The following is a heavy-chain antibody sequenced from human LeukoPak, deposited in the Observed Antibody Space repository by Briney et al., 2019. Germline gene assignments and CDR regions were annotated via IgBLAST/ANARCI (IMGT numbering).Heavy chain of an antibody. CDR3: ARVAEAAAFDS. V-gene: IGHV3-21*06. J-gene: IGHJ4*02. D-gene: IGHD6-13*01. CDR2: ISRNSRYI. CDR1: GFTFSNYE. Sequence: GGSLRLSCAASGFTFSNYEMNWVRQAPGKGLEWVSSISRNSRYIYYADSMRGRFTISRDNAKNSLYLQMNSLKPEDTAVYYCARVAEAAAFDSWGQGTLVTVSS.